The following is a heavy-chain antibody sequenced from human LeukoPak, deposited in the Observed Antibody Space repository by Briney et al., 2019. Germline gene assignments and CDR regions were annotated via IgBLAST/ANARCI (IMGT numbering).Heavy chain of an antibody. Sequence: SQTLSPTCTVSGGSISSGGYYWSWIRQHPGKGLEWIGYIYYSGSTYYNPSLKSRVTISVDTSKNQFSLKLSSVTAADTAVYYCARAQRSSWFGDYWGQGTLVTVSS. CDR3: ARAQRSSWFGDY. CDR1: GGSISSGGYY. CDR2: IYYSGST. V-gene: IGHV4-31*03. D-gene: IGHD6-13*01. J-gene: IGHJ4*02.